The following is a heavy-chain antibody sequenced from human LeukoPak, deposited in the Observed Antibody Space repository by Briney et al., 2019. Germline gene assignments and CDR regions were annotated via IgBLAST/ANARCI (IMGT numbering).Heavy chain of an antibody. Sequence: SETLSLTCTVSGGSISSYYWSWIRQPPGKGLEWIGYIYYSGSTSYNPSLKSRVTISVDTSKNQFSLKLSSVTAADTAVYYCARRRSGWHDAFDIWGQGTMVTVSS. CDR1: GGSISSYY. CDR3: ARRRSGWHDAFDI. D-gene: IGHD6-19*01. J-gene: IGHJ3*02. V-gene: IGHV4-59*01. CDR2: IYYSGST.